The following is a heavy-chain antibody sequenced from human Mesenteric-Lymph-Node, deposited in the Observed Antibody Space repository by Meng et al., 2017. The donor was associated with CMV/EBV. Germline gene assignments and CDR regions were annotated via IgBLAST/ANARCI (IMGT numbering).Heavy chain of an antibody. J-gene: IGHJ4*02. CDR2: IWFDGSKK. V-gene: IGHV3-33*01. D-gene: IGHD4-17*01. Sequence: GESLKISCAASGFTFRSSGMHWVRQAPGKGLEWVAVIWFDGSKKFYVDSVKGRFTVSRDNSQNTLDLQMNSLRAEDTAVYYCAREAYGDYAVGYWGQGTLVTVSS. CDR3: AREAYGDYAVGY. CDR1: GFTFRSSG.